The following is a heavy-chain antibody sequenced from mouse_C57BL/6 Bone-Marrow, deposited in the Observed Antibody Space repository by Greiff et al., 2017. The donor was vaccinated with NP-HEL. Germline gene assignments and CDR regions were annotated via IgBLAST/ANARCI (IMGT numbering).Heavy chain of an antibody. V-gene: IGHV1-82*01. CDR3: ARYSSDY. J-gene: IGHJ2*01. D-gene: IGHD3-1*01. CDR1: GYAFSSSW. CDR2: IYPGDGDT. Sequence: QVQLQHSGPELVKPGASVKISCKASGYAFSSSWMNWVKQRPGKGLEWIGRIYPGDGDTNYNGKFKGKATLTADKSSSTAYMQLSSLTSEDSAVYFCARYSSDYWGQGTTLTVSS.